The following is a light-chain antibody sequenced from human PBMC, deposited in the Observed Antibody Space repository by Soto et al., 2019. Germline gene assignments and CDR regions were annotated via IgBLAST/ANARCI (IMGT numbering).Light chain of an antibody. CDR1: QSVSSY. Sequence: VLTQSPGTLSLSPGERATLSCRASQSVSSYLAWYQQKPGQAPRLLIYDTSNRATGIPARFSGSGSGTDFTLTISSLEPEDFAVYYCQQRSNWPITFGQGTRLEIK. V-gene: IGKV3-11*01. J-gene: IGKJ5*01. CDR3: QQRSNWPIT. CDR2: DTS.